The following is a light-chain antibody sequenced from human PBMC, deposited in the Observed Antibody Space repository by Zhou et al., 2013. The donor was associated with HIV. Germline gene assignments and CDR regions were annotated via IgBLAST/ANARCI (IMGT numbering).Light chain of an antibody. Sequence: DIQMTQSPSTLSASVGDRVTITCRASQSISSWLAWYQQKPGKAPKLLIYKASSLESGVPSRFSGSGSGTEFTLTISSLQPDDFATYYCQQLYSYPNTFGGGTKVEIK. CDR3: QQLYSYPNT. J-gene: IGKJ4*01. CDR1: QSISSW. V-gene: IGKV1-5*03. CDR2: KAS.